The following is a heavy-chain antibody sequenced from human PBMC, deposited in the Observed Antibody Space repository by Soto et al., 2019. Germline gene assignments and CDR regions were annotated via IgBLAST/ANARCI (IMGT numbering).Heavy chain of an antibody. D-gene: IGHD6-13*01. CDR3: ARYVGYSSSWYAFDI. CDR2: INSDGSST. J-gene: IGHJ3*02. Sequence: GGSLRLSCAAYGFTFSSYWMHWVRQAPGKGLVWVTRINSDGSSTSYADSVKGRFTISRDNAKNTLYLQMNSLRAEDTAVYYCARYVGYSSSWYAFDIWGQGTRVPVSS. V-gene: IGHV3-74*01. CDR1: GFTFSSYW.